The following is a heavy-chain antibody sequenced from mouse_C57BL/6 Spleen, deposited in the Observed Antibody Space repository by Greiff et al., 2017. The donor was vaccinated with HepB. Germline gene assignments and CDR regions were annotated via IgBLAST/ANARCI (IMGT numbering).Heavy chain of an antibody. V-gene: IGHV2-9-1*01. J-gene: IGHJ4*01. CDR2: IWTGGGT. CDR3: ARYSNLLLRSYYAMDY. D-gene: IGHD1-1*01. Sequence: VKLVESGPGLVAPSQSLSITCTVSGFSLTSYAISWVRQPPGKGLEWLGVIWTGGGTNYNSALKSRLSISKDNSKSQVFLKMNSLQTDDTARYYCARYSNLLLRSYYAMDYWGQGTSVTVSS. CDR1: GFSLTSYA.